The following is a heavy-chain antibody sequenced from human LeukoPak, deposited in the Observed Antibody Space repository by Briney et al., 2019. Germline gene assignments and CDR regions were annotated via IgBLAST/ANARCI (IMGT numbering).Heavy chain of an antibody. CDR3: ARDRRGMVREYYFDY. Sequence: SEALSLTCAVSGYSISSGYYWGWIRQPPGKGLAWIGSIYHSGSTYYNPSLKSRVTISVDTSKNQFSLKLSSVTAADTAVYYCARDRRGMVREYYFDYWGQGTLVTVSS. CDR2: IYHSGST. CDR1: GYSISSGYY. J-gene: IGHJ4*02. V-gene: IGHV4-38-2*02. D-gene: IGHD3-10*01.